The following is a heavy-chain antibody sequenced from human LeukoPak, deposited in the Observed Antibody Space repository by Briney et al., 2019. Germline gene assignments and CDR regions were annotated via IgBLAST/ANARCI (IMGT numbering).Heavy chain of an antibody. CDR3: AKRYCSSTTCYDDKGAFDY. V-gene: IGHV4-38-2*02. D-gene: IGHD2-2*01. CDR2: IYHSGST. J-gene: IGHJ4*02. Sequence: PSETLSLTCTVSGYSISSGNYWDWIRQPPGKGLEWNGSIYHSGSTYYNPSLKSRVTISVDTSKNQFSLKLSSVTAADTAVYYCAKRYCSSTTCYDDKGAFDYWGQGTLVTVSS. CDR1: GYSISSGNY.